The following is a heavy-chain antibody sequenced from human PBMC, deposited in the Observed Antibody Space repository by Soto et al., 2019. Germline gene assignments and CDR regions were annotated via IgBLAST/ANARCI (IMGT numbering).Heavy chain of an antibody. V-gene: IGHV3-30*18. J-gene: IGHJ3*02. CDR1: GFTFSSYG. Sequence: QVQLVESGGGVVQPGRSLRLSCAASGFTFSSYGMHWVRQAPGKGLEWVAVISYDGSNKYYADSVKGRFTISRDNSKNTLYLQMNSLRAEDTAVYYCAKDPAWGSRLGELSLWGAFDIWGQGTMVTVSS. CDR2: ISYDGSNK. CDR3: AKDPAWGSRLGELSLWGAFDI. D-gene: IGHD3-16*02.